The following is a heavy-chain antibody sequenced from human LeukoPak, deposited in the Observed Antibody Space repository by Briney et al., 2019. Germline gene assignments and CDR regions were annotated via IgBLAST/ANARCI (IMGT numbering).Heavy chain of an antibody. J-gene: IGHJ4*02. CDR3: ATSGVGATNFDY. CDR2: IYSGGST. CDR1: GFTVSSNY. D-gene: IGHD1-26*01. V-gene: IGHV3-53*01. Sequence: PGGSLRLSCAASGFTVSSNYMSWVRQAPGKGLEWVSVIYSGGSTYYADSVRGRFTISRDNSKNTLYLQMNSLRAEDTAVYYCATSGVGATNFDYWGQETLVTVSS.